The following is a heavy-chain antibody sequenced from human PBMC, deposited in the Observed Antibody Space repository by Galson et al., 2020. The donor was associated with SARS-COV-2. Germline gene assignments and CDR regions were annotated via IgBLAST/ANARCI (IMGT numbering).Heavy chain of an antibody. V-gene: IGHV4-59*08. CDR2: IYYSGST. Sequence: SETLSLTCTVSSGSVSSYYWSWIRQPPGKGLEWIGYIYYSGSTNYNPSLKSRDTISVDTSKNQFSLRLTSVTAADMAFYYCARQGTISSGISHDAFDIWGQGTIVTVAS. J-gene: IGHJ3*02. D-gene: IGHD6-19*01. CDR1: SGSVSSYY. CDR3: ARQGTISSGISHDAFDI.